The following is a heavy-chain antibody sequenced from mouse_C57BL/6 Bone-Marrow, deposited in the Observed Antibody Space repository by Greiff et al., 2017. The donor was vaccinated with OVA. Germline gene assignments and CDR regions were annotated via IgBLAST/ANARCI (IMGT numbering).Heavy chain of an antibody. D-gene: IGHD2-13*01. CDR1: GFTFSSYA. V-gene: IGHV5-4*03. Sequence: EVKLMEPGGGLVKPGGSLKLSCAASGFTFSSYAMPWVRQTPVKRLEWVATISDGGSYTYYPDNVKGRFTISRDNAKNNLYLQMSHLKSEDTAVYYCARGDDGREFAYWGKGTLVTVSA. CDR2: ISDGGSYT. CDR3: ARGDDGREFAY. J-gene: IGHJ3*01.